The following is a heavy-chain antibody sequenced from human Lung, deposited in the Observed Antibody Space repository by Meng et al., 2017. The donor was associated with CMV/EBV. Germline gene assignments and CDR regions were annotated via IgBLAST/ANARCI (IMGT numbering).Heavy chain of an antibody. V-gene: IGHV3-30*02. CDR3: AKDLLLFGGANAYFDS. J-gene: IGHJ4*02. CDR1: GFTFDEYG. Sequence: SCAASGFTFDEYGMHWVRQAPGKGLEWVAFIRHDGTNKFYGDSVKGRFTISRDNSKNTVSLQMNSLRPEETARYYCAKDLLLFGGANAYFDSWGQGXQVTVSS. CDR2: IRHDGTNK. D-gene: IGHD3-10*01.